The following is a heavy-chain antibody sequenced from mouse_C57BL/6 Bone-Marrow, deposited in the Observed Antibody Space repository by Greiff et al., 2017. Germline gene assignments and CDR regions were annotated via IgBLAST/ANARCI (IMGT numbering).Heavy chain of an antibody. J-gene: IGHJ3*01. CDR3: EGRVRKGFAY. Sequence: VQLQQPGAELVRPGSSVKLSCKASGYTFTSYWMDWVKQRPGQGLEWIGNIYPSDSETHYNQKFKDKATLTVDNSSSTAYMQLSSLTSEDAAVYYCEGRVRKGFAYWGQGTLVTVSA. CDR2: IYPSDSET. V-gene: IGHV1-61*01. CDR1: GYTFTSYW.